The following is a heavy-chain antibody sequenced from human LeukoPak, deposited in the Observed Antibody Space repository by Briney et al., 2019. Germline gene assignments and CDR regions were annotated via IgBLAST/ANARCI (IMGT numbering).Heavy chain of an antibody. CDR2: ISSSSSYI. CDR1: GFTFDDYA. J-gene: IGHJ4*02. CDR3: ARIHDSSGWYEAPFDY. D-gene: IGHD6-19*01. V-gene: IGHV3-21*01. Sequence: GGSLRLSCAASGFTFDDYAMHWVRQAPGKGLEWVSSISSSSSYIYYANSVKGRFTIARDNAKNSLYLQMNSLRAEDTAVYYCARIHDSSGWYEAPFDYWGQGTLVTVSS.